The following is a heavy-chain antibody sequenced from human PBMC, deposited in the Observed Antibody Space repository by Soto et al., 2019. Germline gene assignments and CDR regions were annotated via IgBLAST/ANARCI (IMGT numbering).Heavy chain of an antibody. CDR3: ARGPKDSYPGSRIFDF. CDR2: ISGSSLKV. Sequence: PGGSLRLSCVGSGFTFSSYAMSWVRQAPGKGPEWVAGISGSSLKVSYRDSVKGRFTISRDNSKKTLYLQMSSLRADDSAVYFCARGPKDSYPGSRIFDFWGRGTLVTVSS. CDR1: GFTFSSYA. V-gene: IGHV3-23*01. D-gene: IGHD3-10*01. J-gene: IGHJ4*02.